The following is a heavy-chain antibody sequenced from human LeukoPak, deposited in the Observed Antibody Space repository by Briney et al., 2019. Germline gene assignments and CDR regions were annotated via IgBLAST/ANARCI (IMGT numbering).Heavy chain of an antibody. J-gene: IGHJ4*02. V-gene: IGHV4-59*01. CDR3: ARYSSSWYAWDY. D-gene: IGHD6-13*01. Sequence: SETLSLTCTVSGGSISSYYWSWIRQPPGKGLEWIGYIYYSGSTNYNPSLKSRVTISVDTSKNQFSLKLSSVTAADTAVYYCARYSSSWYAWDYWGQGTLVTVSS. CDR1: GGSISSYY. CDR2: IYYSGST.